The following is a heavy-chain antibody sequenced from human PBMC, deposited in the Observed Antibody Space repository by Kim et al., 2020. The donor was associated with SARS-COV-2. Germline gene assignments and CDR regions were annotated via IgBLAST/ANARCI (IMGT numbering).Heavy chain of an antibody. CDR1: GFTFSNYD. Sequence: GGSLRLSCAASGFTFSNYDMSWVRQAPGKGLEWVSGINGGGSTFYADSVKGRFTISRDNRKNTLYLQMNSLRAEDTAKYYCAKGRSSVLYFFDNWGQGAPVSVSS. CDR3: AKGRSSVLYFFDN. J-gene: IGHJ4*02. V-gene: IGHV3-23*01. D-gene: IGHD2-2*01. CDR2: INGGGST.